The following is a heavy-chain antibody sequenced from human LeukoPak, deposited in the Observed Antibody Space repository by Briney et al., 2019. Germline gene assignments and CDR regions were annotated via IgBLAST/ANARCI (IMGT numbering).Heavy chain of an antibody. CDR2: INPNSGGT. J-gene: IGHJ6*03. V-gene: IGHV1-2*02. Sequence: ASVKVSCKASGYTFTGYYMHWVRQAPGQGLEWMGWINPNSGGTNYAQKLQGRVTMTTDTSTSTAYMELRSLRSDDTAVYYCARVGIGALYCSGGSCYGAYYYYMDVWGKGTTVTISS. CDR3: ARVGIGALYCSGGSCYGAYYYYMDV. D-gene: IGHD2-15*01. CDR1: GYTFTGYY.